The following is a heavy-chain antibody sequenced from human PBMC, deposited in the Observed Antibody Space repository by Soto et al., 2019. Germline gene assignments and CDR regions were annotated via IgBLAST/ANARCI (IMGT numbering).Heavy chain of an antibody. Sequence: PGGSLRLSCAASGFTFSSYSMNWGLQAPWKGLEWVSSISCSTSYIYYADSVKGRFTISRDNAKNSLYLQMNSLRAEDTAVYYCARVVDYCDPYYYYGMDVWGEGTTVTVSS. J-gene: IGHJ6*04. CDR1: GFTFSSYS. D-gene: IGHD4-17*01. V-gene: IGHV3-21*01. CDR3: ARVVDYCDPYYYYGMDV. CDR2: ISCSTSYI.